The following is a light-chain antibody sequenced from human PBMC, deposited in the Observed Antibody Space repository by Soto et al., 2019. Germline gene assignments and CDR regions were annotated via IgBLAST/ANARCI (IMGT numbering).Light chain of an antibody. CDR1: QGISTY. Sequence: DIQMTQSSSSLSASVGDRVTITCRASQGISTYLAWYQQKPGKVPQILISAASALHSGVPSRFSGSGSGTDFTLTISSLQPEDVATYYCQKYNSAPWTFGQGTKVDIK. CDR2: AAS. CDR3: QKYNSAPWT. V-gene: IGKV1-27*01. J-gene: IGKJ1*01.